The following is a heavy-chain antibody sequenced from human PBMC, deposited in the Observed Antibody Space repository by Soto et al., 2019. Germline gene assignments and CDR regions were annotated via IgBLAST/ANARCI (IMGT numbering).Heavy chain of an antibody. D-gene: IGHD3-10*01. CDR3: AAGQIYYGSHY. V-gene: IGHV4-59*01. J-gene: IGHJ4*02. Sequence: QVQLQESGPGLVKPSETLSLTCTVSGGSISHYYWSWIRQPPGKGLEWIGYVYYTGSTNYNPSLMGRGTVARETSKNQCSLKLSSVTAADTAVYYCAAGQIYYGSHYWGQGTLVTVSS. CDR2: VYYTGST. CDR1: GGSISHYY.